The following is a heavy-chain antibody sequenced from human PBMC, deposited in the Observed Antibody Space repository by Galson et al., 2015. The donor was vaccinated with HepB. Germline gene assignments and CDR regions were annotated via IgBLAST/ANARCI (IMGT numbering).Heavy chain of an antibody. J-gene: IGHJ6*02. CDR2: ISWNGDLT. Sequence: SLRLSCAASGFIFEDYALYWVRQVPGKGLEWVSGISWNGDLTGYADSERGRLTLSRGNARYSLYWQMNRLRTEDTALYYSAQDRTYYYGSAVYFVGMDVWRQETTVTVSS. D-gene: IGHD3-10*01. CDR3: AQDRTYYYGSAVYFVGMDV. V-gene: IGHV3-9*01. CDR1: GFIFEDYA.